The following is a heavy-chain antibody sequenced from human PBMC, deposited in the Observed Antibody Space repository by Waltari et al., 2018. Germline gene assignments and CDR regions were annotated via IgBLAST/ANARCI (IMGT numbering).Heavy chain of an antibody. CDR2: INHSGRT. CDR1: GASFSGYY. J-gene: IGHJ3*02. CDR3: ARGFDYGDYETRDAFDI. V-gene: IGHV4-34*01. D-gene: IGHD4-17*01. Sequence: QVQLQQWGAGLLKPSETLYLTCDVYGASFSGYYWTWIRQPPGKGLEWIGEINHSGRTNYTPSLKGRVTISVDTSKNQFSLKLSSVTAADTAVYYCARGFDYGDYETRDAFDIWGQGTMVTVSS.